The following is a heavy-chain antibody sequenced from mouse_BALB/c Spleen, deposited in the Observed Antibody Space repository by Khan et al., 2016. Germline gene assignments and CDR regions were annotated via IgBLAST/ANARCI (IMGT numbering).Heavy chain of an antibody. CDR1: GYSITSDYA. CDR2: ISYRGST. J-gene: IGHJ1*01. Sequence: VQLQQSGPGLVKPSQSLSLTCPVNGYSITSDYAWNWIRQFPGNKLEWMGYISYRGSTSYNPSLKSRISITRATSKHQFFLQSHSVTTEDTATYYWARLYFDVWGAGTTVTVSS. V-gene: IGHV3-2*02. CDR3: ARLYFDV.